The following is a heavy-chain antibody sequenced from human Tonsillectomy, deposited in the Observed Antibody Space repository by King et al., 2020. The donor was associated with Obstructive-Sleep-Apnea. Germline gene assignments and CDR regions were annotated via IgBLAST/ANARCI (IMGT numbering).Heavy chain of an antibody. CDR1: GYSFTSYW. J-gene: IGHJ6*02. V-gene: IGHV5-51*01. CDR2: IFPADSDT. CDR3: ARQQSYYYGMDV. D-gene: IGHD6-19*01. Sequence: VQLVESGTEVKKPGESLTISCKDFGYSFTSYWIGGVRQMPGKGLAWMGIIFPADSDTRYNPAFQGRVTISADKSISTAYLQWSSLKASDTARYYCARQQSYYYGMDVWGQGTTVTVSS.